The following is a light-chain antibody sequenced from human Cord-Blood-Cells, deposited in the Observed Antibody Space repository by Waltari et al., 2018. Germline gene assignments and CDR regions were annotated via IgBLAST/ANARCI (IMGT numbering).Light chain of an antibody. V-gene: IGKV3-11*01. CDR3: QQRSNWPLT. CDR2: DAS. Sequence: IVVTQSSPPLSLSPGHRATLSCRASQSVSSSLAWYQQKPGQAPRLLIYDASNRDTGIPARFSGSGSGTDFTLTISSLEPEDFAVYYCQQRSNWPLTFGGGTKVEIK. J-gene: IGKJ4*01. CDR1: QSVSSS.